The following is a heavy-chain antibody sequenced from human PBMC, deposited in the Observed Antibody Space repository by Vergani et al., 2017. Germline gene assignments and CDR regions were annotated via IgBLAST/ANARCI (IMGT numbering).Heavy chain of an antibody. CDR1: GFTFSSYA. Sequence: EVQLLESGGGLVQPGGSLRLSCAASGFTFSSYAMSWVRQAPGKGLEWVSAISGSGGSTYYADSVKGRFTISRDNSKNTLYLQMNSLRAEDTAVYYCARDKGYSYGIDYWGQGTLVTVSS. V-gene: IGHV3-23*01. J-gene: IGHJ4*02. CDR3: ARDKGYSYGIDY. CDR2: ISGSGGST. D-gene: IGHD5-18*01.